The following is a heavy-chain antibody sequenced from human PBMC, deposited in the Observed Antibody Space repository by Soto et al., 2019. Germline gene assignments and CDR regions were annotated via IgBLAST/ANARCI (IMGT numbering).Heavy chain of an antibody. J-gene: IGHJ3*02. V-gene: IGHV4-59*01. CDR3: ARGLISGYYLYDAFDI. D-gene: IGHD3-22*01. CDR2: IYYSGST. Sequence: SETLSLTCTVSGGSIDSYYWSWIRQPPGKGLEWIGYIYYSGSTNYNPSLKSRVTISVDTSKNQFSLKLSSVTAADTAVYYCARGLISGYYLYDAFDIWGQGTMVTVSS. CDR1: GGSIDSYY.